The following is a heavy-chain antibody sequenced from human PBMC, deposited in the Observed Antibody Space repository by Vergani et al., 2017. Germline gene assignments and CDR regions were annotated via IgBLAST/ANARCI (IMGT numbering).Heavy chain of an antibody. J-gene: IGHJ3*02. CDR3: ARIGKNGGKGAFDI. V-gene: IGHV4-4*07. Sequence: QVQLQESGPGLVKPSETLSLTCTVSGGSISSYYWSWIRQPAGKGLEWIGRIYTSGSTNYNPSLKSRVTISVDTSKNQFSLKLSSVTAADTAVYYCARIGKNGGKGAFDIWGQGTMVTVSS. D-gene: IGHD4-23*01. CDR1: GGSISSYY. CDR2: IYTSGST.